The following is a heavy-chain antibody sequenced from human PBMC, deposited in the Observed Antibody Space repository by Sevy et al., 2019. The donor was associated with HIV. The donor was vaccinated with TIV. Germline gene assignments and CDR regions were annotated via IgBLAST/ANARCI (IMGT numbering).Heavy chain of an antibody. J-gene: IGHJ3*02. Sequence: SETLSLTCTVSGGSISSYYWSWIRQPPGKGLEWIGYIYYSGSTNYNPSLKSRVTISVDTSKNQFSLKLSSVTAADTAVSYCAREGGIAAAGTLAFDIWGQGTMVTVSS. CDR1: GGSISSYY. D-gene: IGHD6-13*01. CDR3: AREGGIAAAGTLAFDI. V-gene: IGHV4-59*01. CDR2: IYYSGST.